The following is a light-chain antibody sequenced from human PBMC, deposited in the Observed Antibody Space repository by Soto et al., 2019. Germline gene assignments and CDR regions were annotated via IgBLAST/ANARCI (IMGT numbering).Light chain of an antibody. J-gene: IGKJ2*01. CDR1: QSVSSY. Sequence: EIVLTQSPATLSLSPGDRATLSCRASQSVSSYLAWYQQKPGQAPRLLIYGASNRATGIPARFSGSGSGTDFTLTITSLEPEDFAVYYCRQRSNWPYTFGQGTKLEIK. V-gene: IGKV3-11*01. CDR2: GAS. CDR3: RQRSNWPYT.